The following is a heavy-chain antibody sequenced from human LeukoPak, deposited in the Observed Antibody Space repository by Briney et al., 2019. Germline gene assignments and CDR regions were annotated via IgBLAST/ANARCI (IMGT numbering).Heavy chain of an antibody. CDR2: ISSSSSYI. V-gene: IGHV3-21*01. D-gene: IGHD2-2*01. CDR3: ARGRGLVVPAAPPMGI. CDR1: GFTFSSYS. Sequence: GGSLRLSCAASGFTFSSYSMNWVRQAPGKGLEWVSSISSSSSYIYYADSVKGRFTISRDNAKNSLYLQMNSLRAEDTAVYYCARGRGLVVPAAPPMGIWGQGTLVTVSS. J-gene: IGHJ4*02.